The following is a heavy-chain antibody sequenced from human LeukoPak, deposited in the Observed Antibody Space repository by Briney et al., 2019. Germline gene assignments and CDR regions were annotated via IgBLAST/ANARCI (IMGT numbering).Heavy chain of an antibody. CDR2: IYYSGST. D-gene: IGHD6-13*01. V-gene: IGHV4-59*01. Sequence: PSETLSLTCTVSGGSISSYYWSWIRQPPGKGLEWTGYIYYSGSTNYNPSLKSRVTISVDTSKNQFSLKLSSVTAADTAVYYCARGVAAESWGQGTLVTVSS. CDR1: GGSISSYY. J-gene: IGHJ5*02. CDR3: ARGVAAES.